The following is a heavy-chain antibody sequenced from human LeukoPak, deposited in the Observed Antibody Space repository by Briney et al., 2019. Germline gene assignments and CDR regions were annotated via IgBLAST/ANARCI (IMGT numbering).Heavy chain of an antibody. CDR3: ARAVQWGLYWYFDL. D-gene: IGHD1-26*01. CDR1: GGSINSNNW. CDR2: IYHSGST. Sequence: SETPSLTCAVSGGSINSNNWWSWVRQPPGKGLEWIGEIYHSGSTNYNPSLRSRVTISVDKSKKQFSLKLSSVTAADTAVYYCARAVQWGLYWYFDLWGRGTLVTVSS. V-gene: IGHV4-4*02. J-gene: IGHJ2*01.